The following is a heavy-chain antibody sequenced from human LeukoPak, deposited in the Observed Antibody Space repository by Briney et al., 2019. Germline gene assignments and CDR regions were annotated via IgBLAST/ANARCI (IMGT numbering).Heavy chain of an antibody. CDR1: GGSISSYY. CDR2: IYYSGST. CDR3: ARNHKWFGAAYGMDV. J-gene: IGHJ6*02. V-gene: IGHV4-59*01. D-gene: IGHD3-10*01. Sequence: PSETLSLTCTVSGGSISSYYWSWIRQPPGKGLEWIGYIYYSGSTNYNPSLKSRVTISVDTSKNQFSLKLSSVTAADTAVYYCARNHKWFGAAYGMDVWGQGTTVTVSS.